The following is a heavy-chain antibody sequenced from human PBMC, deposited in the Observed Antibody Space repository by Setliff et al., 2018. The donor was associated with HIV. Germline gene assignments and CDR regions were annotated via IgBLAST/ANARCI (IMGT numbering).Heavy chain of an antibody. CDR1: GFTFSSYW. Sequence: LRLSCAASGFTFSSYWMSWVRQAPGKGLEWIGEINHSGSTNYKPSLKSRVTISVDTSKNQFSLKLSSVTAADTAVYYCVGYDSGGYYYGRGHWGQGTLVTVSS. J-gene: IGHJ4*02. V-gene: IGHV4-34*08. CDR2: INHSGST. CDR3: VGYDSGGYYYGRGH. D-gene: IGHD3-22*01.